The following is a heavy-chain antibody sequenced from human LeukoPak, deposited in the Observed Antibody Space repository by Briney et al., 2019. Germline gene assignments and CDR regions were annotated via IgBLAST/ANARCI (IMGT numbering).Heavy chain of an antibody. CDR3: AIQRQSGSYSINDAFDI. Sequence: GESLKISCKGSGYSFTSYWIGWVSQMPGKGLEWMGIIYPVDADTRYSPSFQGQVTISADTSISTPYLQWSTLKASDTAIYYCAIQRQSGSYSINDAFDIWGQGTMVTVSS. CDR2: IYPVDADT. CDR1: GYSFTSYW. D-gene: IGHD1-26*01. V-gene: IGHV5-51*01. J-gene: IGHJ3*02.